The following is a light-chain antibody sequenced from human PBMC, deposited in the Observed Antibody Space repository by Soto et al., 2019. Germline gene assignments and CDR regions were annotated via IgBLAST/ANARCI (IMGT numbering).Light chain of an antibody. CDR2: GAS. CDR1: QSVSSN. V-gene: IGKV3-15*01. J-gene: IGKJ1*01. Sequence: EIVMTQSPATLSVSPGERATLSCRASQSVSSNLAWYQQKPGQAPMLLIYGASTRATGIPARFSGSGSGTAFTLTISSLQSEDFAVYYCQQYNNWPPGTFGQGTKVEIK. CDR3: QQYNNWPPGT.